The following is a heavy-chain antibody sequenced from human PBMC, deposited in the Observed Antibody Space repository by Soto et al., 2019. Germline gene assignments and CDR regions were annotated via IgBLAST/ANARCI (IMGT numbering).Heavy chain of an antibody. CDR2: IYHSGST. Sequence: SETLSLTCAVSGYSISSGYYWGWIRQPPGKGLEWIGSIYHSGSTYYNPSLKSRVTISIDTSKNQFSLKLSSVTAADTAVYCCARDRDIVVVPAATNNWFDPWGQGTLVTVSS. CDR3: ARDRDIVVVPAATNNWFDP. V-gene: IGHV4-38-2*02. J-gene: IGHJ5*02. CDR1: GYSISSGYY. D-gene: IGHD2-2*01.